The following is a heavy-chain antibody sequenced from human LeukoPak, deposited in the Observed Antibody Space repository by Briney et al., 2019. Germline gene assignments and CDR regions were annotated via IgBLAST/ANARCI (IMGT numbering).Heavy chain of an antibody. D-gene: IGHD1-26*01. CDR3: ARERPATENWYFDL. CDR1: GGSISSYY. V-gene: IGHV4-59*01. CDR2: IYYSGST. J-gene: IGHJ2*01. Sequence: PSETLSLTCTVSGGSISSYYWSWIRQPPGKGLEWIGYIYYSGSTNYNPSLKSRVTISLDTSKSQFSLKVSSVSVADTAVYYCARERPATENWYFDLWGRGTLVTVSS.